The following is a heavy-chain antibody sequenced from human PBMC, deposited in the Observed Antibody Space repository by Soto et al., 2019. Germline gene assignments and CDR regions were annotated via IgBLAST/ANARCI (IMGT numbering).Heavy chain of an antibody. J-gene: IGHJ4*02. Sequence: LGGSLRLSCAASGFTFSNAWMSWVRQAPGKGLEWVGRIKSKTDGGTTDYAAPVKGRFTISRDDSKNTLYLQMNSLKTEDTAVYYCTAIQRRGLRGPLYFDYWGQGTLVTVSS. CDR1: GFTFSNAW. V-gene: IGHV3-15*01. D-gene: IGHD5-12*01. CDR2: IKSKTDGGTT. CDR3: TAIQRRGLRGPLYFDY.